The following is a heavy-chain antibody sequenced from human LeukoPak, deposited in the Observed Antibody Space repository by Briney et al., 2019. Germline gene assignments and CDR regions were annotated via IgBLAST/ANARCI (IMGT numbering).Heavy chain of an antibody. D-gene: IGHD3-10*01. CDR2: INHSGST. CDR1: GGSFSGSY. V-gene: IGHV4-34*01. CDR3: ASRLSFGELLR. J-gene: IGHJ4*02. Sequence: PSETLSLTCADSGGSFSGSYWSWVRQPPGKGLEWVWQINHSGSTNYNPSPESRVTTSVDTTKNKTSCMLRSVPAADTAVYYCASRLSFGELLRWGQGTLVTVSS.